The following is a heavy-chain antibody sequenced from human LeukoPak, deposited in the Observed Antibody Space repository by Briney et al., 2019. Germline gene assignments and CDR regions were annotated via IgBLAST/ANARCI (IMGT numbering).Heavy chain of an antibody. CDR1: GFTFSSYA. V-gene: IGHV3-23*01. Sequence: GGSLRLSCAASGFTFSSYAMSWVRQAPGEGLEWVSAISGSGGSTYYADSVKGRFTISRDNSKNTLYLQMNSLRAEDTAVYYCAKPMQSSGWPVDAFDIWGQGTMVTVSS. CDR3: AKPMQSSGWPVDAFDI. J-gene: IGHJ3*02. D-gene: IGHD6-19*01. CDR2: ISGSGGST.